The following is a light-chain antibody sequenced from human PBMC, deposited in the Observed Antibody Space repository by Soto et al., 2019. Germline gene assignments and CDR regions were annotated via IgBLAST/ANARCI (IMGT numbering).Light chain of an antibody. CDR2: ENT. CDR3: ATWDTSLSAEV. Sequence: QSVLTQPPSVSAAPGQKVTISGSGSSSNIGNNYASWYQQLPGTAPKLLIYENTKRPSGIPDRFSGSKSDTSATLGITGLQPGDEADYYCATWDTSLSAEVFGGGTKLTVL. J-gene: IGLJ3*02. CDR1: SSNIGNNY. V-gene: IGLV1-51*02.